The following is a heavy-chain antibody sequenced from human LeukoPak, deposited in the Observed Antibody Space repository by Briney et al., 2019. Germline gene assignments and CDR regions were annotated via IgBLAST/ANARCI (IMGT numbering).Heavy chain of an antibody. CDR3: AGRPDTAIVPIFDY. Sequence: ASVKVSCKASGYIFTGYYLHWVRQAPGQGLEWMGWINPNSGGTNYAQKFQGRVTMTGDTSISTAYMELSRLSSDDTAIYYCAGRPDTAIVPIFDYWGQGTLVTVSS. V-gene: IGHV1-2*02. D-gene: IGHD5-18*01. CDR2: INPNSGGT. J-gene: IGHJ4*02. CDR1: GYIFTGYY.